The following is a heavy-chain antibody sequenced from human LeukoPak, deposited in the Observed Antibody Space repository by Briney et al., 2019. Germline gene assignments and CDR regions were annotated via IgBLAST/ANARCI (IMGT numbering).Heavy chain of an antibody. Sequence: SVKVSFKGSAGTFISYSISWVRQAPGQGLEWMGRIITILGIANYAQKFKGRVTITADKSTSTAYMELSSLRSEDTAVYYCAWIAARPDLDYWGQGTLVTVSS. V-gene: IGHV1-69*02. CDR1: AGTFISYS. J-gene: IGHJ4*02. D-gene: IGHD6-6*01. CDR2: IITILGIA. CDR3: AWIAARPDLDY.